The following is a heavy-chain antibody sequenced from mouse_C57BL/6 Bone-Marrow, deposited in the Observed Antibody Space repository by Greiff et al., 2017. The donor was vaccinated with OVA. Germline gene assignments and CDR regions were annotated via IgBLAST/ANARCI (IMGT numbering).Heavy chain of an antibody. D-gene: IGHD3-2*02. J-gene: IGHJ2*01. Sequence: QVQLQQSGPELVKPGASVKISCKASGYAFSSSWMNWVKQRPGKGLEWIGRIYPGDGDTNYNGKFKGKATLTADKSSSTAYMQLSSLTSEDSAVYFCARREAAQALDYWGQGTTLTVSS. CDR2: IYPGDGDT. CDR1: GYAFSSSW. CDR3: ARREAAQALDY. V-gene: IGHV1-82*01.